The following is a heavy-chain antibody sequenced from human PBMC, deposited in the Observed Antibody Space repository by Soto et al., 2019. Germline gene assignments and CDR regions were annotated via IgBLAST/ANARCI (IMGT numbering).Heavy chain of an antibody. Sequence: GASVKVSCKASGYTLTGYFMHWVRQAPGQGLEWMGWINPNSGDTNYAQKFQGRVTMTRDTSINTASMDLSRLSSDDTAVYFCARVSIYYDSTGALDYWGQGTLVTSPQ. CDR2: INPNSGDT. D-gene: IGHD3-22*01. CDR1: GYTLTGYF. CDR3: ARVSIYYDSTGALDY. J-gene: IGHJ4*02. V-gene: IGHV1-2*02.